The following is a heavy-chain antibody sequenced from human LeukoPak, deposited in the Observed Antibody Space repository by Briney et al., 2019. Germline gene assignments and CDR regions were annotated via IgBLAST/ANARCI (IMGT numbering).Heavy chain of an antibody. CDR2: LRGNGDA. CDR3: AKASWVSTADAVL. J-gene: IGHJ4*02. D-gene: IGHD3-16*01. V-gene: IGHV3-23*01. Sequence: GGSLRLSCVASGFTFSSYAMSWVRETPARGLEWVSSLRGNGDAFYADSVKGRFTLSRDESRNTVYLQLNKLRVEDAAIYYCAKASWVSTADAVLWGQGTVVTVSS. CDR1: GFTFSSYA.